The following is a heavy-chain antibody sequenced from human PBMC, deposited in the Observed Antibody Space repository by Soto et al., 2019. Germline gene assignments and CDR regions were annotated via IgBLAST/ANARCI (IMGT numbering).Heavy chain of an antibody. V-gene: IGHV1-18*01. CDR3: ARSSGTYPPSRYYYGLDV. CDR1: GYTFTSYG. J-gene: IGHJ6*02. D-gene: IGHD1-26*01. CDR2: ISAHNGDT. Sequence: ASVKVSCKASGYTFTSYGFRWVRPAPGQGLEWMGWISAHNGDTIYAQKFQDRITMTTDTSTNTAYLELRSLKSGDTAVFYCARSSGTYPPSRYYYGLDVWGQGTTVTVSS.